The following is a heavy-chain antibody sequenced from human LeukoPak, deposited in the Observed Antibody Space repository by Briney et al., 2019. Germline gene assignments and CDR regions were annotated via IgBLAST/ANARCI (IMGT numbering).Heavy chain of an antibody. Sequence: GGSLRLSCTASGFTFGSYDMVWVGQAPGKGLEWVSPISASGGSTYYADSVEGRFTISRDNSNNTLYLQMNSLRAEDTAVYYCAKDWGAAAGSGYLDYWGQGILVTVSS. CDR1: GFTFGSYD. J-gene: IGHJ4*02. V-gene: IGHV3-23*01. CDR2: ISASGGST. CDR3: AKDWGAAAGSGYLDY. D-gene: IGHD6-13*01.